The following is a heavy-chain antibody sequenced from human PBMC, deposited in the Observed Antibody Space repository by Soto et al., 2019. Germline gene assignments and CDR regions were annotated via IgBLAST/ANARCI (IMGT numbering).Heavy chain of an antibody. J-gene: IGHJ4*02. Sequence: GGSLRLSCAPSGFTFSNYALSWVRQAPGKGLEWGSGIDESGTNTYYADSGKGRFTISRDKYRNTLYLETNSMRAEDTAVYHCAKESLGRHFDFDYWGQGNLVTVSS. V-gene: IGHV3-23*01. CDR2: IDESGTNT. CDR1: GFTFSNYA. CDR3: AKESLGRHFDFDY. D-gene: IGHD3-10*01.